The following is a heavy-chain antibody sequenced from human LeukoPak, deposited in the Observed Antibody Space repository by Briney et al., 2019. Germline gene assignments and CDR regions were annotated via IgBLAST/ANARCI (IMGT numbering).Heavy chain of an antibody. CDR3: AKEWFDP. CDR2: ISYDGSNK. Sequence: GGSLRLSCAASGFTVSSNYMSWVRQAPGKGLEWVAVISYDGSNKYYADSVKGRFTISRDNSKNTLYLQMNSLRAEDTAVYYCAKEWFDPWGQGTLVTVSS. J-gene: IGHJ5*02. CDR1: GFTVSSNY. V-gene: IGHV3-30*18.